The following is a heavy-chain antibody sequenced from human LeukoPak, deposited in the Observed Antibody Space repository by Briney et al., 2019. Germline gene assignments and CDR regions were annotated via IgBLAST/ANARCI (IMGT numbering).Heavy chain of an antibody. CDR3: ARLGYYYDSSGYLTPYYFDY. D-gene: IGHD3-22*01. V-gene: IGHV4-59*01. J-gene: IGHJ4*02. CDR2: ISYSGST. CDR1: GGSISSYY. Sequence: SETLSLTCTVSGGSISSYYWSWIRQPPGKGLEWIGYISYSGSTNYNPSLKSRVTISVDTSKNQFSLKLSSVTAADTAVYYCARLGYYYDSSGYLTPYYFDYWGQGTLVTVST.